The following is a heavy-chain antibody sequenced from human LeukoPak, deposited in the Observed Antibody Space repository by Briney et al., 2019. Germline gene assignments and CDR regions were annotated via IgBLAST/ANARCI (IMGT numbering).Heavy chain of an antibody. D-gene: IGHD3-10*01. CDR1: GFTFSSYA. CDR3: AKDLFMVPAANSFHP. CDR2: ISGSAGST. Sequence: GGSLLLCCAASGFTFSSYAMSGGRQAPGKGREGVSAISGSAGSTSYADSVKGRFPISRDNSNNTLYLQLNTLRAEDTALYYCAKDLFMVPAANSFHPWGQGTLVTVSS. J-gene: IGHJ5*02. V-gene: IGHV3-23*01.